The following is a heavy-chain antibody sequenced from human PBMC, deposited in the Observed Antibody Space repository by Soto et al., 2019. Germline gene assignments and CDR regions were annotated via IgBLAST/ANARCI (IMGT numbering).Heavy chain of an antibody. J-gene: IGHJ4*02. CDR1: GYTFTSYD. Sequence: ASVKVSCKASGYTFTSYDINWVRQATGQGLEWMGWMNPNTGNTAYAQKFQGRVTMTRNTSISTAYMELSSLRSEDTAGYYCARESSYGLVYWGQGTLVTVSS. V-gene: IGHV1-8*01. D-gene: IGHD5-18*01. CDR3: ARESSYGLVY. CDR2: MNPNTGNT.